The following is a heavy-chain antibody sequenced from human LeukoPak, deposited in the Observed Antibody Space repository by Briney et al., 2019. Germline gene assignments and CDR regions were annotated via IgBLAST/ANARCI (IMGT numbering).Heavy chain of an antibody. CDR1: GYTPTELS. D-gene: IGHD6-19*01. V-gene: IGHV1-24*01. Sequence: GASVKVSCKVSGYTPTELSMHWVRQAPGKGLEWMGGYDPEDGETIYAQKFQGRVTMTEDTSTDTAYMELSSLRSEDTAVYYCATSHSSGWYTRYYFDYWGQGTLVTVSS. J-gene: IGHJ4*02. CDR2: YDPEDGET. CDR3: ATSHSSGWYTRYYFDY.